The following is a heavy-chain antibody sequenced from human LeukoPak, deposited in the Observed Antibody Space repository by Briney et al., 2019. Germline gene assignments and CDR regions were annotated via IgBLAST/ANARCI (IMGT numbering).Heavy chain of an antibody. CDR2: IYYSGST. J-gene: IGHJ6*03. D-gene: IGHD3-10*01. Sequence: SETLSLTCTVSGGSISSSSYYWGWIRQPPGKGLEWIGSIYYSGSTYYNPSLKSRVTISVDTSKNQFSLKLSSVTAADTAVYYCARHSYYYGSGSYYSYYYYMDVWGKGTTVTISS. CDR3: ARHSYYYGSGSYYSYYYYMDV. V-gene: IGHV4-39*01. CDR1: GGSISSSSYY.